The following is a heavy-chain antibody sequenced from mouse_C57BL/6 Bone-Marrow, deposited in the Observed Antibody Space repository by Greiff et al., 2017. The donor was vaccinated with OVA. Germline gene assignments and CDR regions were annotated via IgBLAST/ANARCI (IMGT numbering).Heavy chain of an antibody. D-gene: IGHD4-1*01. Sequence: VQLQQPGPELVKPGASVKISCKASGYTFTDYYMNWVKQSHGKSLEWIGDINPNNGGTSYNQKFKGKATLTVDKSSITAYMELRSLTSEDSAVYYCARYWDRAYWGQGTLVTVSA. CDR2: INPNNGGT. V-gene: IGHV1-26*01. J-gene: IGHJ3*01. CDR3: ARYWDRAY. CDR1: GYTFTDYY.